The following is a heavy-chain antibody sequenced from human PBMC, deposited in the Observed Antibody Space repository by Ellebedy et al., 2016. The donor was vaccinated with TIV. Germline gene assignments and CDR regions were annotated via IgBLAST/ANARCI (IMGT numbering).Heavy chain of an antibody. CDR3: AKDAREKARISWEHDC. CDR2: VSYAGNNK. CDR1: GFTFSTYG. J-gene: IGHJ4*02. Sequence: PGGSLRLSCEASGFTFSTYGMHWVRQAPGNGLECVAVVSYAGNNKYYADSVKGRFTISRDNSKNTVHLDMNSLTTEDTAVYFCAKDAREKARISWEHDCWGQGTLVTVSS. V-gene: IGHV3-30*18. D-gene: IGHD5-24*01.